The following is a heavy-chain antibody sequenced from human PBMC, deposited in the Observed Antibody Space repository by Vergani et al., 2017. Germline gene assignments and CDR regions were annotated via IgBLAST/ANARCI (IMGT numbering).Heavy chain of an antibody. V-gene: IGHV4-59*01. D-gene: IGHD1-14*01. J-gene: IGHJ4*02. CDR3: ARSIVSPNQPVDFDH. CDR2: VEDSGYF. CDR1: GGSLSGYY. Sequence: QVQLQESGPGLVRPSETLSLTCTVSGGSLSGYYWNWIRQTPGEGLEWLGCVEDSGYFNYNPSLKTRVSMSSDTSNNQFSLMLSSVTVADTAVYYCARSIVSPNQPVDFDHRGQGNLVTGSS.